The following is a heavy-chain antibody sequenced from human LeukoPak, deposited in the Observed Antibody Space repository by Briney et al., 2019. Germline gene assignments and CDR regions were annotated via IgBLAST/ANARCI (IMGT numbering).Heavy chain of an antibody. Sequence: GGSLRLSCAASGFTFDDYAMHWVRQAPGKGLEWVSGISWNSGSIGYADSVKGRFAISRDNAKNTLYLQMNSLRAEDTAVYYCARGYSSGLHFDYWGQGPLVTVSS. D-gene: IGHD6-19*01. CDR3: ARGYSSGLHFDY. CDR2: ISWNSGSI. V-gene: IGHV3-9*01. CDR1: GFTFDDYA. J-gene: IGHJ4*02.